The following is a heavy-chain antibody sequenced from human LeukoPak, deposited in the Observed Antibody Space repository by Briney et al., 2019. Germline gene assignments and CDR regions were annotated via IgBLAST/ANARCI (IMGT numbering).Heavy chain of an antibody. CDR3: AIPGGSSRDFDY. V-gene: IGHV1-24*01. J-gene: IGHJ4*02. D-gene: IGHD6-13*01. CDR2: FDPEDGET. CDR1: GYTLTELS. Sequence: ASVKVSFKVSGYTLTELSMHWVRQAPGKGLEWMGGFDPEDGETIYAQKFQGRVTMTEDTSTDTAYMELSSLRSEDTAVYYCAIPGGSSRDFDYWGQGTLVTVSS.